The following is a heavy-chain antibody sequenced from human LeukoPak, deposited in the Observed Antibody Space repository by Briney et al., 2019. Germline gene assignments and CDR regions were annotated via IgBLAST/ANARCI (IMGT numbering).Heavy chain of an antibody. CDR3: ARDSDTAMVTPPFDY. V-gene: IGHV3-33*08. CDR2: IWYDGSSQ. D-gene: IGHD5-18*01. J-gene: IGHJ4*02. Sequence: PGGSLRLSCAASGFTFSSYGMHWVRQAPGKGLEWGAVIWYDGSSQYYADSVKGRFTISRDNSKNTLYVQMNSLRAEDTAVYYCARDSDTAMVTPPFDYWGQGILVSVSS. CDR1: GFTFSSYG.